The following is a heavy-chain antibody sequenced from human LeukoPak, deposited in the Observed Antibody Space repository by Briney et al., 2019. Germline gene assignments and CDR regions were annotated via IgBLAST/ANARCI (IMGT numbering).Heavy chain of an antibody. CDR1: GFTVSSNY. CDR3: ARPGYSYGKD. J-gene: IGHJ4*02. V-gene: IGHV3-74*01. CDR2: INSDGSST. Sequence: PGGSLRLSCAASGFTVSSNYMSWVRQAPGKGLVWVSRINSDGSSTSYADSVKGRFTISRDNAKNTLYLQMNSLRAEDTAVYYCARPGYSYGKDWGQGTLVTVSS. D-gene: IGHD5-18*01.